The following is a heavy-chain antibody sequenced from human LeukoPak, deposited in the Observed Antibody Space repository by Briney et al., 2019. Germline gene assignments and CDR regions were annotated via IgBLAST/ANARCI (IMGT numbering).Heavy chain of an antibody. CDR3: ARDGSFDY. CDR1: GYTFTDYY. CDR2: INPNSGDT. D-gene: IGHD5-12*01. Sequence: APVKVSCKASGYTFTDYYMHWVRQAPGQGLEWMGWINPNSGDTNYAQKFQGRVTMTRDTSISTAYMELSRLRSDDTAVYYCARDGSFDYWGQGTLVTVSS. V-gene: IGHV1-2*02. J-gene: IGHJ4*02.